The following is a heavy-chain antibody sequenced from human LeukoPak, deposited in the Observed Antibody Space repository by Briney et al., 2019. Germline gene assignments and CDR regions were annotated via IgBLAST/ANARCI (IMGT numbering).Heavy chain of an antibody. J-gene: IGHJ5*02. CDR2: INHSGST. CDR3: ARVSFPYSSSSRGGWFDP. Sequence: PSETLSLTCAVYGGSFSGYYWGWIRQPPGKGLDWIGEINHSGSTNYNPSLKSRVTISVDTSKNQFSLKLSSVTAADTAVYYCARVSFPYSSSSRGGWFDPWGQGTLVTVSS. CDR1: GGSFSGYY. D-gene: IGHD6-6*01. V-gene: IGHV4-34*01.